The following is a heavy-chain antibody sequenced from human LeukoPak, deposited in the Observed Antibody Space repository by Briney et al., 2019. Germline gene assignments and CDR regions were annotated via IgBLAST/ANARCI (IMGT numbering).Heavy chain of an antibody. CDR1: GGSFSGYY. CDR3: ATSKTLDLNYFDY. V-gene: IGHV4-34*01. Sequence: PSETLSLTCAVYGGSFSGYYWSWIRQPPGRGLEWIGEINHSGSTNYNPSLKSRVTISVDTSKNQFSLKLSSVTAADTAVYYCATSKTLDLNYFDYWGQGTLVTVSS. CDR2: INHSGST. J-gene: IGHJ4*02.